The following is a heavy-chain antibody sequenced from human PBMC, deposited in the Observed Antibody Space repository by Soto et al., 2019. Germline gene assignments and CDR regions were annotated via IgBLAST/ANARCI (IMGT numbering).Heavy chain of an antibody. CDR2: IYHSGST. J-gene: IGHJ4*02. CDR1: GASISTLNW. CDR3: AKNSGTGWLVD. V-gene: IGHV4-4*02. D-gene: IGHD1-1*01. Sequence: QVQLQESGPGLVKPSGTLSLTCAVSGASISTLNWWSWVRQPPGKGLEWIGKIYHSGSTNYNPSLKSRVSISVDKSKNQFSLNLRSVTAADTAVYYCAKNSGTGWLVDWGQGTLVTVS.